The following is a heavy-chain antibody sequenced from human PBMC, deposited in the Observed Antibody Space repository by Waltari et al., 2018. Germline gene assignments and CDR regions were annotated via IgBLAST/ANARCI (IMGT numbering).Heavy chain of an antibody. CDR2: RYFTGTT. D-gene: IGHD2-21*01. V-gene: IGHV4-39*01. J-gene: IGHJ4*02. Sequence: QVRLRESGPGLVKPSETLSLTCAVSGASVASAAHYWGWIRRSPERGLEWIGTRYFTGTTHYNPSLRSRVTISADTSRDQFSLRVNSVTAADTAVYYCAGTDLHTKIAFDSWGQGTQVTVSA. CDR1: GASVASAAHY. CDR3: AGTDLHTKIAFDS.